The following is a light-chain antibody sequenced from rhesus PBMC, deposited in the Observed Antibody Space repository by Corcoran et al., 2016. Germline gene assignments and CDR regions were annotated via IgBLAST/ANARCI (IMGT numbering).Light chain of an antibody. CDR1: QSVSSY. J-gene: IGKJ2*01. Sequence: EIVMTQSPATLSLSPGERATLSCRASQSVSSYVAWYQQNPEQAPRHLIYGASSRATGIPERFSGSGSGTDCTLSISSLEPEDVGVYYCQQYNNWNSFGQGTKVEIK. V-gene: IGKV3S9*01. CDR2: GAS. CDR3: QQYNNWNS.